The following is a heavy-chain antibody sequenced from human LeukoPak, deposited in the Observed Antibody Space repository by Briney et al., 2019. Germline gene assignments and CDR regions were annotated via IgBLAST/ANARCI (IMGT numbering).Heavy chain of an antibody. V-gene: IGHV3-11*01. CDR2: ISSSGSTI. CDR3: ARDSWYYDYVWGSYRPSLFDC. CDR1: GFTFSDYY. D-gene: IGHD3-16*02. Sequence: KPGGSLRLSCAASGFTFSDYYMSWIRQAPGKGLEWVSYISSSGSTIYYADSVKGRFTISRDNAKNSLYLQMNSLRAEDTAVYYCARDSWYYDYVWGSYRPSLFDCWGQGTLVTVSS. J-gene: IGHJ4*02.